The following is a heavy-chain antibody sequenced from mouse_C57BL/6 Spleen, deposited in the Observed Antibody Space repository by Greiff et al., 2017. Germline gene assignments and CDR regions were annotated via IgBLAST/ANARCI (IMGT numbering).Heavy chain of an antibody. Sequence: VQLQEPGPELVKPGASVKISCKASGYSFTDYYMNWVKQSNGKSLEWIGVINPNYGTTSYNQKFKGKATLTVDKSSSTAYMQLNSLTSEDSAVYCCARSGWTYYFDYWGQGTTLTVSS. CDR3: ARSGWTYYFDY. D-gene: IGHD1-1*02. CDR2: INPNYGTT. V-gene: IGHV1-39*01. J-gene: IGHJ2*01. CDR1: GYSFTDYY.